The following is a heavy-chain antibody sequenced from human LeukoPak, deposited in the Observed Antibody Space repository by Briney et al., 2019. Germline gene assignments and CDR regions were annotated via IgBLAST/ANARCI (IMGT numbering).Heavy chain of an antibody. J-gene: IGHJ4*02. D-gene: IGHD6-19*01. CDR3: ARGGSGWPYYFDY. Sequence: SETLSLTCAVYGGSFSGYYWSWIRQPPGKGLEWIGEINHSGSTNYNPSLKSRVTISVDTSKNQFSLKLSSVTAADTAMYYCARGGSGWPYYFDYWGQGTLVTVSS. CDR1: GGSFSGYY. V-gene: IGHV4-34*01. CDR2: INHSGST.